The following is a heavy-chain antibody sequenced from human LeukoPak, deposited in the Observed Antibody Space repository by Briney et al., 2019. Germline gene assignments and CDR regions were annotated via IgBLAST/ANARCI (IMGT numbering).Heavy chain of an antibody. J-gene: IGHJ6*03. Sequence: ASVKVSCKSSGYTFSIYGFTWVRHAPGQGLEWMGWISAYNGKTLHAEKFQGRVTMTTDTATSTVYMELRSLRSDDTAVYYCARVSYLRPSDYMDVWGKGTTVTVSS. V-gene: IGHV1-18*01. CDR1: GYTFSIYG. CDR3: ARVSYLRPSDYMDV. D-gene: IGHD1-26*01. CDR2: ISAYNGKT.